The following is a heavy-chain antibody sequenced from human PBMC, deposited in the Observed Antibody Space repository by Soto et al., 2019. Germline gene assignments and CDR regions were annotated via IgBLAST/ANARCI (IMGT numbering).Heavy chain of an antibody. Sequence: PGGSLRLSCTASGFTFGDYAMSWVRQAPGKGLEWVGFIRSKAYGGTTEYAASVKGRFTISRDDSKSIAYPQMNSLKTEDTAVYYCTSFYCSSTSCYTSPPGYWGQGTLVTVSS. J-gene: IGHJ4*02. V-gene: IGHV3-49*04. CDR3: TSFYCSSTSCYTSPPGY. D-gene: IGHD2-2*02. CDR1: GFTFGDYA. CDR2: IRSKAYGGTT.